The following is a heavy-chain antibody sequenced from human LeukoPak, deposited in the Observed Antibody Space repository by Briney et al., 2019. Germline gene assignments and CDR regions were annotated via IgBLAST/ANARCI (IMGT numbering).Heavy chain of an antibody. CDR2: IYTSGST. J-gene: IGHJ5*02. CDR3: ARYSSSSRWFDP. V-gene: IGHV4-4*07. Sequence: PSQTLSLTCAVSGGSISSYYWSWIRQPAGKGLEWIGRIYTSGSTNYNPSLKSRVTMSVDTSKNQFSLKLSSVTAADTAVYYCARYSSSSRWFDPWGQGTLVTVSS. D-gene: IGHD6-6*01. CDR1: GGSISSYY.